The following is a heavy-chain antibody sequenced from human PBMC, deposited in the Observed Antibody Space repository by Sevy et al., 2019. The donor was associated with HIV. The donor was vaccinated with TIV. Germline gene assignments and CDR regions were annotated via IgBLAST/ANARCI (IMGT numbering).Heavy chain of an antibody. Sequence: SETLSLTCTVSGGSISSYYWSWIRQPPVKGLEWIGYIYYSGSTNYNPSLKSRVTISVDTSKNQFSLKLSSVTAADTAVYYCAREGRASNSAFDYWGQGTLVTVSS. CDR2: IYYSGST. CDR3: AREGRASNSAFDY. V-gene: IGHV4-59*01. J-gene: IGHJ4*02. D-gene: IGHD3-10*01. CDR1: GGSISSYY.